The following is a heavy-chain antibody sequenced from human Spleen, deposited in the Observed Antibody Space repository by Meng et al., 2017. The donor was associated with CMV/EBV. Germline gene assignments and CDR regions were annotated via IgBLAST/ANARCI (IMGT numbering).Heavy chain of an antibody. CDR2: IYPGDSDA. D-gene: IGHD3-22*01. CDR1: GYSFANYW. CDR3: ARLGYLGNYFDY. J-gene: IGHJ4*02. V-gene: IGHV5-51*01. Sequence: GESLKICGKASGYSFANYWIGWVRQMPGKGLECMGIIYPGDSDATYRPSFEGQVTISVDKSISTAYLQWSSLKASDSAMYYCARLGYLGNYFDYWGQGTLVTVSS.